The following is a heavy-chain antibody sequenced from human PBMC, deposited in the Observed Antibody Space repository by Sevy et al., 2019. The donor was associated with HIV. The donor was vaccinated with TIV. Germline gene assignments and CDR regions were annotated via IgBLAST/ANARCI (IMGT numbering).Heavy chain of an antibody. V-gene: IGHV1-69*13. Sequence: ASVKVSCKASGHTFSNYAISWVRQAPGQGLEWMGGIIPMFGAPNYAQKFQGRVTITADESTSTAYMQLSSLRSEDTAVYYCARDSLYSTNWAFDYWGQGTLATVSS. CDR1: GHTFSNYA. D-gene: IGHD6-13*01. CDR2: IIPMFGAP. CDR3: ARDSLYSTNWAFDY. J-gene: IGHJ4*02.